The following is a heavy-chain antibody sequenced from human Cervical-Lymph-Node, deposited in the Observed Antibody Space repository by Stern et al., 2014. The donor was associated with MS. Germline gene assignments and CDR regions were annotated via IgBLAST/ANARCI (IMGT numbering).Heavy chain of an antibody. Sequence: QVQLVQSGAEVKKPGSSVKVSCKASGGSFNIYAINWGRQAPGQGLEWMGGVTPIFHTANYAQKFQGRVTITADESTTTASMELSSLRSEDTAVYYCTRASEPYSGTYPIGLDYWGQGTLVTVSS. CDR3: TRASEPYSGTYPIGLDY. V-gene: IGHV1-69*01. J-gene: IGHJ4*02. CDR1: GGSFNIYA. CDR2: VTPIFHTA. D-gene: IGHD1-26*01.